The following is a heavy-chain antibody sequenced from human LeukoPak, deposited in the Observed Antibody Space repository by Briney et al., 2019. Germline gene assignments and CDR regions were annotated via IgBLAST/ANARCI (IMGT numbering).Heavy chain of an antibody. V-gene: IGHV3-15*01. J-gene: IGHJ4*02. CDR2: IKSKADGGTT. D-gene: IGHD3-22*01. CDR1: GFTFSNAW. CDR3: ITFSMIVVVISD. Sequence: GGSLRLSCAASGFTFSNAWMSWARQAPGKGLEWVGRIKSKADGGTTDYAAPVKGRFTISRDDSKNTLYLQMNSLKTEDTALYYCITFSMIVVVISDWGRGTLVTVSS.